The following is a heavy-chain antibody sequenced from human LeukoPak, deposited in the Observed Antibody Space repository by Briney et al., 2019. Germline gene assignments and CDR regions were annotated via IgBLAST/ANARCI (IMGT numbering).Heavy chain of an antibody. CDR3: ASAHPTTVNWFDP. CDR2: INSDGSR. D-gene: IGHD4-17*01. V-gene: IGHV3-74*01. CDR1: GFTFSSFW. J-gene: IGHJ5*02. Sequence: GRSLRLSCTASGFTFSSFWMHWVRQAPGKGLVWVSRINSDGSRSYADSVKGRFTISRVNAKNTLYLQMNSLRAEDTAVYYCASAHPTTVNWFDPWGQGTLVTVSS.